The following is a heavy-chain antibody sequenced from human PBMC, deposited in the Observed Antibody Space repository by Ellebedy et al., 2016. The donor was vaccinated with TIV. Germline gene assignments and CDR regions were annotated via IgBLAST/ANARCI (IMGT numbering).Heavy chain of an antibody. CDR2: KRFDGRME. CDR1: GFRLSTHG. Sequence: GESLKISCVASGFRLSTHGMHWVRQAPGKGLEWVAFKRFDGRMEYNGDSVKGRFIISRDVSKNTLYLQMNRLRAEDTAMYYCTRETNPSPGAVAGTGFDCWGQGTLVIVSS. J-gene: IGHJ4*02. D-gene: IGHD6-19*01. V-gene: IGHV3-30*02. CDR3: TRETNPSPGAVAGTGFDC.